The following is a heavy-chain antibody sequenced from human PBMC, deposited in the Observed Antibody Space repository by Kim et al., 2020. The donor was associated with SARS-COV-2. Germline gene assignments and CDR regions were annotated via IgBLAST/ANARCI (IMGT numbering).Heavy chain of an antibody. V-gene: IGHV4-31*02. Sequence: TYYNPSLQSRVAISIDTSKNQFSLKLSSVTAADTAVYYCARDRGWGFFDYWGQGTLVTVSS. CDR2: T. CDR3: ARDRGWGFFDY. J-gene: IGHJ4*02. D-gene: IGHD3-16*01.